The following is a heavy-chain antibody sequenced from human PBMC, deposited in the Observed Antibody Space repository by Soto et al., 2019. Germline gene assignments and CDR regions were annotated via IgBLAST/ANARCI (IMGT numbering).Heavy chain of an antibody. J-gene: IGHJ4*02. CDR3: ARGPSSGYYYFDY. CDR2: IWYDGSNK. V-gene: IGHV3-33*07. CDR1: GVGLGSSA. Sequence: GRPPELRWEECGVGLGSSARCWVHQAPGKGLEWVAVIWYDGSNKYYADSVKGRFTISRDNSKNTLYLQMNSLRAEDTAVYYCARGPSSGYYYFDYCGQGTLVSVSS. D-gene: IGHD3-22*01.